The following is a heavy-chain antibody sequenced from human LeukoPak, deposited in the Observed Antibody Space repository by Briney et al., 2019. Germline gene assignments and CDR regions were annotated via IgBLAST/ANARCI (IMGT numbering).Heavy chain of an antibody. Sequence: PGRSLRLSCAASGFTFSSYAMHWVRQAPGKGLEWVAVISYDGSNKYYADSVKGRFTISRDNSKNTLYLQMNSLRAEDTAVYYCAKAVWRSSGYYWTHPGSVGSPDYWGQGTLVTVSS. V-gene: IGHV3-30*04. J-gene: IGHJ4*02. CDR3: AKAVWRSSGYYWTHPGSVGSPDY. CDR1: GFTFSSYA. CDR2: ISYDGSNK. D-gene: IGHD3-22*01.